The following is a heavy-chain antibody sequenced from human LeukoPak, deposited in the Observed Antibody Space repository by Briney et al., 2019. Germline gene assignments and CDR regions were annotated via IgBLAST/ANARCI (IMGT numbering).Heavy chain of an antibody. CDR3: ASSSSSWYRNWFDP. CDR2: INHSGST. D-gene: IGHD6-13*01. V-gene: IGHV4-34*01. Sequence: KPSETLSLTCAVYGGSFSGYYWSWIRQPPGKGLEWIGEINHSGSTNYNPSLKSRVTVSVDTSKNQLSLKLSSVTAADTAVYYCASSSSSWYRNWFDPWGQGTLVTVSS. CDR1: GGSFSGYY. J-gene: IGHJ5*02.